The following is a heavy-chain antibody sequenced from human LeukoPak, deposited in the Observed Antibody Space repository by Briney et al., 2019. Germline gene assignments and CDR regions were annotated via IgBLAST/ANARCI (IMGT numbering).Heavy chain of an antibody. V-gene: IGHV1-18*01. J-gene: IGHJ4*02. Sequence: ASVKVSCKASGYTFTSYGISWVRQAPGQGLEWMGWISAYNGNTNYAQKLQGRVTMTTDTSTSTAYMELNSLTSEDTATYYCARASIAAAGNIDFWGQGSLVIVSS. CDR1: GYTFTSYG. CDR3: ARASIAAAGNIDF. D-gene: IGHD6-13*01. CDR2: ISAYNGNT.